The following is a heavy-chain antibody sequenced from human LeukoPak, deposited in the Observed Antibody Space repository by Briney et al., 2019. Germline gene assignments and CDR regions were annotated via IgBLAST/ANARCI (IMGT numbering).Heavy chain of an antibody. D-gene: IGHD6-13*01. CDR3: AKGARGGIAAAASDY. V-gene: IGHV3-7*03. CDR1: GFTFSNYW. CDR2: IKKDGSEK. Sequence: GGSLRLSCAASGFTFSNYWMTWVRQAPGKGLEWVANIKKDGSEKYYVDSVKGRFTISRDNAKNSLYLQMNSLRAEDTAVYYCAKGARGGIAAAASDYWGQGTLVTVSS. J-gene: IGHJ4*02.